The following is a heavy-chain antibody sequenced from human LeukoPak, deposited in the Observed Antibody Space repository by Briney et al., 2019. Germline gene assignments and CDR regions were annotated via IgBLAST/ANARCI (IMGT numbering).Heavy chain of an antibody. D-gene: IGHD3-22*01. CDR2: ISAYNGNT. CDR3: ARATYYYDSSGSSFDY. V-gene: IGHV1-18*01. Sequence: ASVKVSCKASGYTFTSYGISWVRQAPGQGLEWMGWISAYNGNTNYAQKLQGRVTMTTDTSTSTAYMELRSLRSDDTAVYYCARATYYYDSSGSSFDYWGQGTLVTVPS. CDR1: GYTFTSYG. J-gene: IGHJ4*02.